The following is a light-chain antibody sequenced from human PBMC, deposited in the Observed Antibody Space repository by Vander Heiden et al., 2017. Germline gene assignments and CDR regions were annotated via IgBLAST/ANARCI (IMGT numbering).Light chain of an antibody. V-gene: IGKV3-20*01. Sequence: ETAWTPYPGTVSLSPGERATLSCRASQCVSSSYLAWYQQKPGQAPRLLIYGASSRATGIPDRFSGSGSGTDFTLTISRLEPEDFAVYYCQQYGNSLWTFGQGTKVDIK. CDR2: GAS. CDR1: QCVSSSY. CDR3: QQYGNSLWT. J-gene: IGKJ1*01.